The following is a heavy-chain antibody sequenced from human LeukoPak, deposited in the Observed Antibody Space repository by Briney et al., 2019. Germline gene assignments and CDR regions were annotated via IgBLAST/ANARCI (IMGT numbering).Heavy chain of an antibody. CDR2: ISGSGGST. CDR1: GFTFSSYA. Sequence: PGGSLRLSCAASGFTFSSYAMSWVRQAPGKGLEWVSAISGSGGSTYYADSVKGRFTISRDNSKDTLYLQMNSLRAEDTAVYYCAKDIRALAVVVTASPFDYWGQGTLVTVSS. CDR3: AKDIRALAVVVTASPFDY. D-gene: IGHD2-21*02. J-gene: IGHJ4*02. V-gene: IGHV3-23*01.